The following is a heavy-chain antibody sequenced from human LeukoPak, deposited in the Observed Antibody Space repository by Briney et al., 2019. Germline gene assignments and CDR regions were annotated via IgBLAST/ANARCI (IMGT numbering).Heavy chain of an antibody. CDR1: GFTFSSYW. J-gene: IGHJ4*02. Sequence: PGGSLRFSWAASGFTFSSYWMHWVRQAPGEGLVWVSRINSNGSSTSYADSVKGRFTISRDNAKNTLYLQMNSLRAEDTAVYYCARGERYDILTGYYIWGQGTLVTVSS. CDR3: ARGERYDILTGYYI. CDR2: INSNGSST. D-gene: IGHD3-9*01. V-gene: IGHV3-74*01.